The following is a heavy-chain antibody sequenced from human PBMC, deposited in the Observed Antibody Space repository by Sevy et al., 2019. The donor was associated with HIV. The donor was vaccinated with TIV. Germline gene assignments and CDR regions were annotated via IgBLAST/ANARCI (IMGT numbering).Heavy chain of an antibody. Sequence: GGSLRLSCAASGFTVSSNCMTWVRQAPGKGLEWVSLIYSGGSTYYADSVKGRFTISRDNSKNTLYLQMNSLRAEDTAVYYCARADSGSFDYWGQGTLVTVSS. J-gene: IGHJ4*02. D-gene: IGHD1-26*01. CDR2: IYSGGST. CDR3: ARADSGSFDY. CDR1: GFTVSSNC. V-gene: IGHV3-53*01.